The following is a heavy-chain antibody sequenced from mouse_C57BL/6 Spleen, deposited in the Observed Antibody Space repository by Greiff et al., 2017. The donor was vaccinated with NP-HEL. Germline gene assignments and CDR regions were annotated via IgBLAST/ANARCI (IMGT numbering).Heavy chain of an antibody. V-gene: IGHV1-61*01. CDR2: IYPSDSET. CDR3: AIQGWLRPLAY. D-gene: IGHD3-2*02. Sequence: QVQLQQSGAELVRPGSSVKLSCKASGYTFTSYWMDWVKQRPGQGLEWIGNIYPSDSETHCNQKFKDKATLTVDKSSSTAYMQLSSLTSEDSAVYYCAIQGWLRPLAYWGQGTLVTVSA. CDR1: GYTFTSYW. J-gene: IGHJ3*01.